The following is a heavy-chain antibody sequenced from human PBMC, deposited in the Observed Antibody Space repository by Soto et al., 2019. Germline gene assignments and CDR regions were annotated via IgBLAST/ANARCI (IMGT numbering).Heavy chain of an antibody. V-gene: IGHV3-23*01. J-gene: IGHJ4*02. CDR2: ISGSGGST. D-gene: IGHD6-6*01. Sequence: GGSLRLSCAASGFTFSSYAMSWVRQAPGKGLEWVSAISGSGGSTYYADSVKGRFTISRDNSKNTLYLQMNSRRAEDTAVYYCTKDRSIAARGFDYWGQGTLVTVSS. CDR3: TKDRSIAARGFDY. CDR1: GFTFSSYA.